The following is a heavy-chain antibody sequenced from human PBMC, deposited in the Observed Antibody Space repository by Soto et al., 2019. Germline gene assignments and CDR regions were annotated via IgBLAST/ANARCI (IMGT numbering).Heavy chain of an antibody. V-gene: IGHV4-31*03. CDR3: AREVRDIVGVPAAEYYYYGMDV. J-gene: IGHJ6*02. CDR1: GGSISSGGYY. CDR2: IYYSGST. Sequence: QVQLQESGPGLVKPSQTLSLTCTVSGGSISSGGYYWSWIRQHPGKGLEWIGYIYYSGSTYYNPSLRSRVTVSVDTSKNQFSLKLSSVTAADTAVYYCAREVRDIVGVPAAEYYYYGMDVWGQGTTVTVSS. D-gene: IGHD2-2*01.